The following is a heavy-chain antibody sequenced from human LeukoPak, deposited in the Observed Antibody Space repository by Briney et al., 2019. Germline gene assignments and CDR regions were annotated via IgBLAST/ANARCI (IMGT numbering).Heavy chain of an antibody. CDR1: GGSFSGYY. CDR2: INHSGST. Sequence: SETLSLTCAVYGGSFSGYYWSWIRQPPGKGLEWIVEINHSGSTNYNPSLKSRVTISVDTSKNQFSLKLSSVTAADTAVYYCARYDYVWGSYRNGLDYWGQGTLVTFSS. V-gene: IGHV4-34*01. CDR3: ARYDYVWGSYRNGLDY. D-gene: IGHD3-16*02. J-gene: IGHJ4*02.